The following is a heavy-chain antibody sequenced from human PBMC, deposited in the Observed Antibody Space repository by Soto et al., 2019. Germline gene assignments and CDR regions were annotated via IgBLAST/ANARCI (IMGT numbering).Heavy chain of an antibody. J-gene: IGHJ4*02. V-gene: IGHV1-2*04. D-gene: IGHD4-17*01. CDR1: GYTFTGYY. CDR2: INPNSGGT. CDR3: ARESSGNGDYLKNFDY. Sequence: ASVKVSCKASGYTFTGYYMHWVRQAPGQGLEWMGWINPNSGGTNYAQKFRGWVTMTRDTSISTAYMELSRLRSDDTAVYYCARESSGNGDYLKNFDYWGQGTLVTVSS.